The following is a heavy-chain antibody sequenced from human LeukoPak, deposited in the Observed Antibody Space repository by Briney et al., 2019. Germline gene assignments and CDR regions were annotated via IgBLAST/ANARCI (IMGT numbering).Heavy chain of an antibody. CDR3: ARGPHGESPNSYYYYYMDV. V-gene: IGHV4-59*01. J-gene: IGHJ6*03. CDR2: IYYSGST. D-gene: IGHD2/OR15-2a*01. Sequence: SETLSLTCTVSGGSISSYYWSWIRQPPGKGLEWIEYIYYSGSTNYNPSLKSRVTISVDTSKNQFSLKLSSVTAADTAVYYCARGPHGESPNSYYYYYMDVWGKGTTVTISS. CDR1: GGSISSYY.